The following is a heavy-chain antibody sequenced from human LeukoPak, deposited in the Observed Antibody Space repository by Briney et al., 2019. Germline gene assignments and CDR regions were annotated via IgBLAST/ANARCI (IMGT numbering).Heavy chain of an antibody. Sequence: PSETLSLTCAVYGGSFSGYYWSWIRQPPGKGLEWIGEINHSGSTNYNPSLKSRVTISVDTSKNQFSLKLSSVTAADTAEYYCARVGDIVVVPAAIYFDYWGQGTLVTVSS. CDR3: ARVGDIVVVPAAIYFDY. CDR1: GGSFSGYY. CDR2: INHSGST. V-gene: IGHV4-34*01. D-gene: IGHD2-2*02. J-gene: IGHJ4*02.